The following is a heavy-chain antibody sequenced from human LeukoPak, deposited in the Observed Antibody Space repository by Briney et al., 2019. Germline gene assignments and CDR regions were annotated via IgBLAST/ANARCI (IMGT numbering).Heavy chain of an antibody. CDR1: GGSITSGGLY. Sequence: SETLSLTCTVSGGSITSGGLYWTWIRQHPGKGLEWIGYIYFDGSTFYNSALTSRVTISVDRSKTQFSLRLSSVTAADTAVYYCARGSTVVTPAFFDYWGQGTLVTVSS. CDR2: IYFDGST. J-gene: IGHJ4*02. CDR3: ARGSTVVTPAFFDY. V-gene: IGHV4-31*03. D-gene: IGHD4-23*01.